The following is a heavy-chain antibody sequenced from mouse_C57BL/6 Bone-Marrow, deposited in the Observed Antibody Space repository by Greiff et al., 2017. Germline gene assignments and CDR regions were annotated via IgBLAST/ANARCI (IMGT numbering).Heavy chain of an antibody. Sequence: EVQLQQSGAELVKPGASVKLSCTASGFNIKDYYIHWVKQRTEQGLEWIGRIDPEGGEPKYAPKFQDKATLTVDTSSNTAYLQLSSLTSEDTAVYYCTRALIYYGTNYWGQGTTLTVSS. J-gene: IGHJ2*01. CDR3: TRALIYYGTNY. V-gene: IGHV14-2*01. CDR1: GFNIKDYY. D-gene: IGHD1-1*01. CDR2: IDPEGGEP.